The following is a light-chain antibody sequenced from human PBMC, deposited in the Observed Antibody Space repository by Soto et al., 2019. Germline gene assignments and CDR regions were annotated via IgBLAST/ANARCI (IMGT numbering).Light chain of an antibody. V-gene: IGKV3-20*01. CDR3: QHYAHNSPIT. CDR2: GAS. CDR1: QSVSSR. J-gene: IGKJ5*01. Sequence: IVLTQSPGTLSLSQGERATLSCRASQSVSSRLAWYQQRPGQAPRLLISGASSRATGIPDRFSGSGSGTDFTLTISRLEPEDVALYYCQHYAHNSPITFGQGTRLEV.